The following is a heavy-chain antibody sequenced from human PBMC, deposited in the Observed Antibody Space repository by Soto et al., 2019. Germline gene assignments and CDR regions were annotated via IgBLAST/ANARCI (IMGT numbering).Heavy chain of an antibody. CDR3: ARQLLSYAGYYYYYMDV. J-gene: IGHJ6*03. Sequence: SETLSLTCTVSGGSISSYYWSWIRQPPGKGLEWIGYIYYSGSTNYNPSLKSRVTISVDTSKNQFSLKLSSVTAADTAVYYCARQLLSYAGYYYYYMDVWGKGTTVTVSS. D-gene: IGHD3-16*01. CDR1: GGSISSYY. CDR2: IYYSGST. V-gene: IGHV4-59*08.